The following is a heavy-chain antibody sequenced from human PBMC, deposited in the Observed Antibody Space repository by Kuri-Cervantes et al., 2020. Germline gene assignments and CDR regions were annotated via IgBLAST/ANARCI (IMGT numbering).Heavy chain of an antibody. D-gene: IGHD3-16*01. CDR3: ASKKAGNYAFDY. V-gene: IGHV4-28*01. CDR1: GYSLSSNYW. Sequence: SETLSLTCAVSGYSLSSNYWWGWIRQPPGRGLEWIGYIYYSGGTYYNPSLKSRVTMSVDTSKNQFSLNLSSATAVDTAVYYCASKKAGNYAFDYWGQGTLVTVSS. CDR2: IYYSGGT. J-gene: IGHJ4*02.